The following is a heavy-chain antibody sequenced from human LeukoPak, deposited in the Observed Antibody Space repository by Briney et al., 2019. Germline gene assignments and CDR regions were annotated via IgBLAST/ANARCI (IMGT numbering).Heavy chain of an antibody. J-gene: IGHJ4*02. D-gene: IGHD5-12*01. CDR1: GFTFSSYV. CDR2: ISGSGSPT. CDR3: APDPNKWLRNY. Sequence: QPGGSLRLSCAASGFTFSSYVMSWVHQAPGKGLEWVSSISGSGSPTYYADSVRGRFTISRDNSKNTLCLQMNSLRADDTAVYYCAPDPNKWLRNYWGQGTLVTVSS. V-gene: IGHV3-23*01.